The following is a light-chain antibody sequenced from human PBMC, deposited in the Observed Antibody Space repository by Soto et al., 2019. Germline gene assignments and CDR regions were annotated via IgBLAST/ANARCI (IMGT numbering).Light chain of an antibody. CDR3: NSYTSGGTQV. CDR2: EVS. Sequence: QSALTQPASVSGSPGQSITISCTGTSGDVGGYDYVSWYQQSPGKAPKLIIYEVSQRTSGVTNRVSGSKSDNTASLTISGLQAEDEADDCGNSYTSGGTQVFVTGTELAVL. J-gene: IGLJ1*01. V-gene: IGLV2-14*01. CDR1: SGDVGGYDY.